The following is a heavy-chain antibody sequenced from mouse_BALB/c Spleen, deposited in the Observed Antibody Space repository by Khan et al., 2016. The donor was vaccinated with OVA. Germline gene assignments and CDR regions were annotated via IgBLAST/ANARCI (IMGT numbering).Heavy chain of an antibody. CDR1: GFTFSNYA. J-gene: IGHJ3*01. Sequence: VQLKQSGGGLVKPGGSLKLSCAASGFTFSNYAMSWVRQTPEKRLEWVATISRGGSYTYYPHSLLGRFTISRDNAKNPLYLQMGSLGSEYTAIDYGGRELVTTVVATPFAYWGQGTLVTVSA. CDR3: GRELVTTVVATPFAY. D-gene: IGHD1-1*01. V-gene: IGHV5-9-3*01. CDR2: ISRGGSYT.